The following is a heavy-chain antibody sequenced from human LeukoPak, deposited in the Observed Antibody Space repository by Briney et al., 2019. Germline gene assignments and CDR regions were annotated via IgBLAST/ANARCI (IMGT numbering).Heavy chain of an antibody. CDR1: GFTFSSYA. V-gene: IGHV3-23*01. CDR2: ISGSGGST. Sequence: GGSLRLSCAASGFTFSSYAMSWVRQAPGKGLEWVSAISGSGGSTYYADSVKGRFTIFRDNSKNTLYLQMNSLRAEDTAVYYCAKNYYDSSGYYDIWGQGTMVTVSS. D-gene: IGHD3-22*01. J-gene: IGHJ3*02. CDR3: AKNYYDSSGYYDI.